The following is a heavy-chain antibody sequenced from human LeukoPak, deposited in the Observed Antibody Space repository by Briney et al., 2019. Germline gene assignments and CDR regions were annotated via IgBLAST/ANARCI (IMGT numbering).Heavy chain of an antibody. CDR3: AREITFGGVIVITGWYFDY. CDR2: IYTSGST. Sequence: SETLSLTCTVSGGSISSYYWSWIRQPAGKGLGWIGRIYTSGSTNYNPSLKSRVTMSVDTSKNQFSLKLTSVTAADTAVYYCAREITFGGVIVITGWYFDYWGQGTLVTVSS. J-gene: IGHJ4*02. D-gene: IGHD3-16*02. CDR1: GGSISSYY. V-gene: IGHV4-4*07.